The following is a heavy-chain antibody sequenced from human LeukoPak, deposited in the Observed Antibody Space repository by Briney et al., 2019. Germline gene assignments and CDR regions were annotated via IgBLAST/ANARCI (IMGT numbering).Heavy chain of an antibody. Sequence: SETLSLTCTVSGGSISSYYWSWIRQLPGKGLEWIGYIYYSGSTNYNPSLKSRVTISVDTSKNQFSLKLSSVTAADTAVYYCARERGRGYSYGVRNWFDPWGQGTLVTVSS. CDR2: IYYSGST. J-gene: IGHJ5*02. CDR1: GGSISSYY. CDR3: ARERGRGYSYGVRNWFDP. V-gene: IGHV4-59*01. D-gene: IGHD5-18*01.